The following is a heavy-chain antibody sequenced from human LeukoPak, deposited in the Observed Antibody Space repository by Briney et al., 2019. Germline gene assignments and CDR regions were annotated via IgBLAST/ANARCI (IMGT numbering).Heavy chain of an antibody. CDR1: GGTFSSYA. D-gene: IGHD2-15*01. CDR2: INPHTGGT. J-gene: IGHJ4*02. Sequence: VASVKVSCKASGGTFSSYAISWVRQAPGQGLEWMGWINPHTGGTNYAQKFQGRVTMTRDTSISTAYMELSGLTSDDTAVYYCARPYCSGGSCHDYFDYWGQGTLVTVSS. CDR3: ARPYCSGGSCHDYFDY. V-gene: IGHV1-2*02.